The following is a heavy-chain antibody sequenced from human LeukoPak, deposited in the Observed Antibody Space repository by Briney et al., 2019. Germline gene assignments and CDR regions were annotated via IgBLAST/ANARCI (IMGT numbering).Heavy chain of an antibody. V-gene: IGHV3-7*01. CDR1: GFTFSGSW. CDR3: ARELSWSGRDY. Sequence: GGSLRLSCAASGFTFSGSWMSWVRQAPGKGLEWVANINQDGSAKNYLDSVKGRFTISIDRGKNSLYLQMNSLRDEDTAVYYCARELSWSGRDYWGQGTLVTVPS. D-gene: IGHD3-3*01. J-gene: IGHJ4*02. CDR2: INQDGSAK.